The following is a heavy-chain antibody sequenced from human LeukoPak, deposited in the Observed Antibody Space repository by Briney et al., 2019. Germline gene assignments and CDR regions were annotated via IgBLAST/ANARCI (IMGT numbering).Heavy chain of an antibody. CDR2: VYPGDSDSDT. CDR1: GYTFTNYW. D-gene: IGHD3-10*01. CDR3: ARRDYYGSGSYWGAFDY. Sequence: GGSLKISCKGSGYTFTNYWIGWVRQMPGKGLEWMGVVYPGDSDSDTKYSPSFQGQVTISADKSISTAYLQWSSLKASDTAIYYCARRDYYGSGSYWGAFDYWGQGTQVTVSS. J-gene: IGHJ4*02. V-gene: IGHV5-51*01.